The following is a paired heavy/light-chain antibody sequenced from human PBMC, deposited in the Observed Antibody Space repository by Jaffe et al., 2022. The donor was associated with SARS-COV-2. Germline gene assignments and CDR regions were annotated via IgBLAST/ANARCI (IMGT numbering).Heavy chain of an antibody. J-gene: IGHJ6*02. CDR1: GFTFSDYY. CDR2: ISSSGSTI. Sequence: QVQLVESGGGLVKPGGSLRLSCAASGFTFSDYYMSWIRQAPGKGLEWVSYISSSGSTIYYADSVKGRFTISRDNAKNSLYLQMNSLRAEDTAVYYCARVVVAATQYVYYYYGMDVWGQGTTVTVSS. V-gene: IGHV3-11*01. CDR3: ARVVVAATQYVYYYYGMDV. D-gene: IGHD2-15*01.
Light chain of an antibody. CDR3: SSYAGSNNLGV. V-gene: IGLV2-8*01. CDR1: SSDVGGYNY. CDR2: EVS. J-gene: IGLJ2*01. Sequence: QSALTQPPSASGSPGQSVTISCTGTSSDVGGYNYVSWYQQHPGKAPKLMIYEVSKRPSGVPDRFSGSKSGNTASLTVSGLQAEDEADYYCSSYAGSNNLGVFGGGTKLTVL.